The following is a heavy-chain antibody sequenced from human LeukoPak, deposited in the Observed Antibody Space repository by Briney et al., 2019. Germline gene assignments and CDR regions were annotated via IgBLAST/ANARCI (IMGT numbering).Heavy chain of an antibody. CDR2: ISGSGGST. CDR3: AKKIGRRWIQPEYYFDY. Sequence: GGSLRLSCAASGFTFSSYAMSWVRQAPGKGLEWVSAISGSGGSTYYADSVKGRFTISRDNSKNTLYLHMNSLRAEDTAVYYCAKKIGRRWIQPEYYFDYWGQGTLVTVSS. D-gene: IGHD5-18*01. J-gene: IGHJ4*02. CDR1: GFTFSSYA. V-gene: IGHV3-23*01.